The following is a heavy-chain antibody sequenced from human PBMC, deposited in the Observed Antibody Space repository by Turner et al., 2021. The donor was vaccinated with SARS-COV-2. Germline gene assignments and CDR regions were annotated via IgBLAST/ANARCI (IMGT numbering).Heavy chain of an antibody. CDR1: GFTFSSYG. J-gene: IGHJ6*02. CDR2: IYSGGST. Sequence: QVQVVESGGGVVQPGRSLRLSCAASGFTFSSYGMHWVRQAPGKGLEWVAVIYSGGSTYYADSVKGRFTISRDNSKNTLYLQMNSLRAEDTAVYYCARDLMEVGGMDVWGQGTTVTVSS. CDR3: ARDLMEVGGMDV. D-gene: IGHD3-3*01. V-gene: IGHV3-NL1*01.